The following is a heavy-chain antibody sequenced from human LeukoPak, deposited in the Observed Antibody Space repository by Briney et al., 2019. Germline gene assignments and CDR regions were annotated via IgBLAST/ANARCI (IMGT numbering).Heavy chain of an antibody. J-gene: IGHJ4*02. V-gene: IGHV3-11*01. Sequence: GGSLRLSCAASGFTFSDYYMSWIRQAPGKGLEWVSYISGSDSTKYYADSVGGRFTISRDNAKNSLYLQMNSLRAEDTAVYYCARAYSGYGWAYYFDYWGQGTLVTVSS. CDR2: ISGSDSTK. D-gene: IGHD5-12*01. CDR1: GFTFSDYY. CDR3: ARAYSGYGWAYYFDY.